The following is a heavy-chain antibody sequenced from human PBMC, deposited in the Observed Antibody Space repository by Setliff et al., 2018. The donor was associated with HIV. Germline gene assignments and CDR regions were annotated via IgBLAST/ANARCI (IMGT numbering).Heavy chain of an antibody. D-gene: IGHD3-3*01. CDR1: SGSITSRTYH. Sequence: SETLSLTCTVSSGSITSRTYHWGWIRQPPGKGLEWIGSIFYSGITYYNPSLKSRVSISVDTSKNQFSLNLTSVTAADTAVYYCARDRGSYNFWSGLARGDNWFDPWGQGTLVTVSS. CDR3: ARDRGSYNFWSGLARGDNWFDP. V-gene: IGHV4-39*07. J-gene: IGHJ5*02. CDR2: IFYSGIT.